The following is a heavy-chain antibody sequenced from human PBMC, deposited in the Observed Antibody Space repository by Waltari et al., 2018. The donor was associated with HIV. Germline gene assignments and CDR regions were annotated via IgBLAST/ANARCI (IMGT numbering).Heavy chain of an antibody. CDR2: INHSGST. CDR1: GGSFSGYY. V-gene: IGHV4-34*01. D-gene: IGHD3-22*01. J-gene: IGHJ4*02. CDR3: AREPSGYYIDY. Sequence: QVQLQQWGAGLLKPSETLSLTCAVYGGSFSGYYWSWIRQPPGKGLEWIGEINHSGSTNYNPSLKSRVTISVDTSKNQFSLKLSSVTAADTAVYYCAREPSGYYIDYWGQGTLVTVSS.